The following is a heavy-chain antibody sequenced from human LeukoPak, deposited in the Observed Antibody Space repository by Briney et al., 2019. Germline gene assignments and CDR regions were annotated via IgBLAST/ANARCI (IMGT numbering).Heavy chain of an antibody. CDR3: AKNYQPLLPIEANWFDP. CDR1: GNSISSGDNY. D-gene: IGHD1-7*01. V-gene: IGHV4-61*10. Sequence: SETLSLTCTVSGNSISSGDNYWSWIRQPAGKGLEWIGYISHSGTTKYTPSLQSRVTISVDTSMNRFSLKLKSVTPADTAVYYCAKNYQPLLPIEANWFDPWGQGTLVTVSS. J-gene: IGHJ5*02. CDR2: ISHSGTT.